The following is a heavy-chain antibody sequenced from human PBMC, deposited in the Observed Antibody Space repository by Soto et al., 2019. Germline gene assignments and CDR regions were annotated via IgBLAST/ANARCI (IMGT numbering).Heavy chain of an antibody. V-gene: IGHV5-51*01. CDR1: GYSFTSYW. J-gene: IGHJ4*02. Sequence: PGESLKISCKGSGYSFTSYWIGWVRQMPGKGLEWMGIIYPGDSDTRYSPSFQGQVTISADESISTAYLQWSSLKASDTAMYYCARLVDSGPSSYYFDYWGQGTLVTVSS. CDR3: ARLVDSGPSSYYFDY. CDR2: IYPGDSDT. D-gene: IGHD2-2*01.